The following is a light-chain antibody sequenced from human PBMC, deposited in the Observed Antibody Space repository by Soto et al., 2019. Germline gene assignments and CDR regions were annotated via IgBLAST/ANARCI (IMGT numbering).Light chain of an antibody. J-gene: IGLJ1*01. CDR2: DVS. V-gene: IGLV2-14*01. CDR1: SSDIGGYNY. Sequence: QSALTQPASVSGSPGQSITISCTGTSSDIGGYNYVSWYQQHPGKAPKLMIYDVSNRPSGVSNRFSGSKSGNTDSLTISGLQADDEADYYCSSYTSSSLYVFGTGTKLAVL. CDR3: SSYTSSSLYV.